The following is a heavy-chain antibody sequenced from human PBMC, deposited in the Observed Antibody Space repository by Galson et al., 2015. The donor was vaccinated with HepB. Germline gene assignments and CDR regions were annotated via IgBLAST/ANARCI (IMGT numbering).Heavy chain of an antibody. J-gene: IGHJ4*02. CDR2: VRIKTRGGTT. D-gene: IGHD1-26*01. CDR3: ISDGPRRGRDYYPFAY. V-gene: IGHV3-49*04. CDR1: GFRFGDYA. Sequence: SLRLSCAASGFRFGDYAVIWVRQAPGKGLEWVGFVRIKTRGGTTEYAASVKGRFTISRDDSKSVAYPQMNSLNAEDTAKYYCISDGPRRGRDYYPFAYWGQGTLVTVSS.